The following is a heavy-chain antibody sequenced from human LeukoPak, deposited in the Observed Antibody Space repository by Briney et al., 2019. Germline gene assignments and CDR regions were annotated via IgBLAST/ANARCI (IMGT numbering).Heavy chain of an antibody. CDR3: ASGEPRYSSRIVVGDN. D-gene: IGHD3-22*01. J-gene: IGHJ4*02. CDR1: GGSISSYY. CDR2: IYYSGST. Sequence: SETLSLTCTVSGGSISSYYWSWIRQPPGKGLEWIGYIYYSGSTNYNPSLKSRVTISVDTSKNQFSLKLRSVTAADTAVYYCASGEPRYSSRIVVGDNWGQGTLVTVSS. V-gene: IGHV4-59*01.